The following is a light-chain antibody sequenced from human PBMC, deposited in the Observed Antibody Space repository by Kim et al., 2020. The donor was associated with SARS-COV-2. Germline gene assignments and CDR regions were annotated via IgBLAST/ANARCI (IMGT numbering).Light chain of an antibody. CDR1: SGSIASNY. CDR2: EDN. J-gene: IGLJ3*02. Sequence: NFMLTQPHSLSESPGKTVTLSCTRSSGSIASNYVQWYQQRPGSSPTTVIYEDNQRPSGVPDRFSGSIDSSSNSASLTISGLKTEDEADYYCQSYDSSNRVFGGGTKLTVL. V-gene: IGLV6-57*01. CDR3: QSYDSSNRV.